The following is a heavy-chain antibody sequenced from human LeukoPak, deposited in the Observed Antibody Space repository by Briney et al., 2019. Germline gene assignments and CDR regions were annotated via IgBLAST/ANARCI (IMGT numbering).Heavy chain of an antibody. CDR3: ARLGGPAAVDY. CDR1: GGSINSYY. V-gene: IGHV4-59*01. Sequence: SETLSLTCTVPGGSINSYYWSWIRQPPGRGLEWIGSIYYTGITDYNPSLKSRVTISGDTSKNQFSLKLTSVTAADTAVYYCARLGGPAAVDYWGQGTLVTVSS. D-gene: IGHD2-2*01. CDR2: IYYTGIT. J-gene: IGHJ4*02.